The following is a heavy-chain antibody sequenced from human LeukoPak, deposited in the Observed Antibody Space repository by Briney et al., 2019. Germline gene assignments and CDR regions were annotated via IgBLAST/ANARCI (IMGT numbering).Heavy chain of an antibody. D-gene: IGHD3-22*01. CDR2: IYYSGST. CDR1: GGSISSYY. V-gene: IGHV4-59*01. J-gene: IGHJ4*02. CDR3: ARGTDYYDSGGHIDY. Sequence: SETLSLTCTVSGGSISSYYWSWIRQPPGKGLEWIGYIYYSGSTNYNPSLKSRVTISVDTSKNQFSLKLSSVTAADTAVYYCARGTDYYDSGGHIDYWGQGTLVTVSS.